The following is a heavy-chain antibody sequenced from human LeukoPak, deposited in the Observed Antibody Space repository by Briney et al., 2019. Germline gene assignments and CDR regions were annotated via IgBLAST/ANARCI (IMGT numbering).Heavy chain of an antibody. CDR3: AKDVPAAYFDY. V-gene: IGHV3-30-3*01. CDR2: ISHDGSSE. CDR1: GFSLNTYA. Sequence: PGRSLRLSCAASGFSLNTYAMHWVRQAPGQGLAWVAFISHDGSSENYADSVQGRFTISRDISKNTLYLQMNSLRPKDTAVYYCAKDVPAAYFDYWGQGTLVTVSS. J-gene: IGHJ4*02. D-gene: IGHD2-2*01.